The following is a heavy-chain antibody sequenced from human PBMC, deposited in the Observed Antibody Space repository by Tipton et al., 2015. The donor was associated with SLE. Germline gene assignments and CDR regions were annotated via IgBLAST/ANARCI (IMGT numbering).Heavy chain of an antibody. Sequence: SLRLSCAASGFTFSGSAMHWVRQASGKGLEWVGRIRSKANSYATAYAASVKGRFTISRDDSKNTAYLQINSLKTEDTAVYYCAKDCSSTSCYTWWGQGTLVTVSS. D-gene: IGHD2-2*02. J-gene: IGHJ4*02. CDR2: IRSKANSYAT. CDR1: GFTFSGSA. V-gene: IGHV3-73*01. CDR3: AKDCSSTSCYTW.